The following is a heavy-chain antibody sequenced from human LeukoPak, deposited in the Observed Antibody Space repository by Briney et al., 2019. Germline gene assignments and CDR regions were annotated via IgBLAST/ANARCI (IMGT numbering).Heavy chain of an antibody. CDR1: GGSISSYY. J-gene: IGHJ4*02. CDR2: IYYNGST. Sequence: SETLSLTCTVSGGSISSYYWSWIRQPPGKGLEWVGYIYYNGSTNYNPSLKSRITISVDTPKNQFSLKLSSVTAADTAVYYCARRGYSGYGDFDYWGQGTLVTVSS. V-gene: IGHV4-59*01. D-gene: IGHD5-12*01. CDR3: ARRGYSGYGDFDY.